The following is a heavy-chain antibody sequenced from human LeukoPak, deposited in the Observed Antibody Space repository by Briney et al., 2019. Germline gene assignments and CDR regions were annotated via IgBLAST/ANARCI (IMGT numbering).Heavy chain of an antibody. V-gene: IGHV3-7*03. D-gene: IGHD3-9*01. CDR1: GFSFSAYW. J-gene: IGHJ6*02. Sequence: GGSLRLSCAASGFSFSAYWMTWVCQAPGTGLEWVANINPAGSETYYVDPVKGRFSISRDNAKNSLYLQMNSLRAEDTAVYYCARSIGLTGGGVDVWGQGTTVTVSS. CDR3: ARSIGLTGGGVDV. CDR2: INPAGSET.